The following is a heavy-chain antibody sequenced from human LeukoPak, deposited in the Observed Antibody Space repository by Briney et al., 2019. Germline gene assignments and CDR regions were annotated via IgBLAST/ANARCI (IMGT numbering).Heavy chain of an antibody. CDR2: IYYSGST. Sequence: PSETLSLTCTVSGGSISSSSYYWGWIRQPPGRGLEWIGSIYYSGSTYYNPSLKSRVTISVDTSKNQFSLKLSSVTAADTAVYYCARSEQVAGTRSFDYWGQGTLVTVSS. CDR3: ARSEQVAGTRSFDY. V-gene: IGHV4-39*01. CDR1: GGSISSSSYY. D-gene: IGHD6-19*01. J-gene: IGHJ4*02.